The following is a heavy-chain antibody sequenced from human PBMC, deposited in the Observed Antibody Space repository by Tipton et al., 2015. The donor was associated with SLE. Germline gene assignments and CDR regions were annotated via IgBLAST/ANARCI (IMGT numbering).Heavy chain of an antibody. CDR2: IYYSGST. CDR1: GGSFSGYY. J-gene: IGHJ6*02. Sequence: TLSLTCAVYGGSFSGYYWSWIRQPPGKGLEWIWYIYYSGSTYYNPSLKSRVTISVDTSKNQFSLKLRSVTSADTAVYYCARDGYDYIWGSDRYHYYYGMDVWGQGTTVTVSS. CDR3: ARDGYDYIWGSDRYHYYYGMDV. V-gene: IGHV4-34*09. D-gene: IGHD3-16*02.